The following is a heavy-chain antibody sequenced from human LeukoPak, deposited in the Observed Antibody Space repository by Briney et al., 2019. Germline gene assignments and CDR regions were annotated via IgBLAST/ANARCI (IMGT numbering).Heavy chain of an antibody. J-gene: IGHJ4*02. CDR3: AKDNWVVRGTHFDY. CDR1: GFTFSSYA. Sequence: GGSLRLSCAAPGFTFSSYAMSWVRQAPGKGLEWVSAISGSGGSTYYADSVKGRFTISRDNSKNTLYLQMNSLRAEDTAVYYCAKDNWVVRGTHFDYWGQGTLVTVSS. V-gene: IGHV3-23*01. D-gene: IGHD3-10*01. CDR2: ISGSGGST.